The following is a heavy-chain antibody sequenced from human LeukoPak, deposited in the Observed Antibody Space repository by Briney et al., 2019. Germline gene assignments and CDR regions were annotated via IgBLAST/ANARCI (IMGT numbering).Heavy chain of an antibody. CDR2: IYPGDSDT. V-gene: IGHV5-51*01. D-gene: IGHD1-26*01. CDR3: ARPYSGSYYAPLF. J-gene: IGHJ4*02. CDR1: GYSFPSYW. Sequence: GESLQISCKGSGYSFPSYWIAWVRQLPGKGLEWMGIIYPGDSDTTYSPSFQGQVTISADKSISTAYLQWSSLKASDTAMYYCARPYSGSYYAPLFWGQGTLVTVSS.